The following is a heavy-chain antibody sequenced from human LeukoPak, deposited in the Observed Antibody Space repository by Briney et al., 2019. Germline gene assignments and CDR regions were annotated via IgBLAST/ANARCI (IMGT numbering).Heavy chain of an antibody. Sequence: ASVTVSCKASGGTFSSYAISWVRQAPGQGLEWMGGIIPIFGTANYAQKFQGRVTITADKSTSTAYMELSSLRSEDTAVYYCAATMAPYYYYYMDVWGKGTTVTVSS. CDR1: GGTFSSYA. CDR2: IIPIFGTA. CDR3: AATMAPYYYYYMDV. D-gene: IGHD4/OR15-4a*01. V-gene: IGHV1-69*06. J-gene: IGHJ6*03.